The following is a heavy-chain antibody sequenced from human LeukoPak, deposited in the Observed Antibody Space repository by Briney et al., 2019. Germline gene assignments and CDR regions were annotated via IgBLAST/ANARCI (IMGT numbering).Heavy chain of an antibody. Sequence: GGSLRLSCAASGFTHSSYAMSWVRQPPGKGLEWVSAISGSGGSTYYADSVKGRFTISRDNSKNTLYLQMNSLRAEDTAVYYCAKVPHYDYVWGSYRPYFDYWGQGTLVTVSS. D-gene: IGHD3-16*02. V-gene: IGHV3-23*01. CDR1: GFTHSSYA. J-gene: IGHJ4*02. CDR2: ISGSGGST. CDR3: AKVPHYDYVWGSYRPYFDY.